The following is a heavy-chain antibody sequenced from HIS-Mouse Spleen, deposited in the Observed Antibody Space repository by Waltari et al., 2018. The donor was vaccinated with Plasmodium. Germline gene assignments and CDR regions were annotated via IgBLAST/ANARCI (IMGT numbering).Heavy chain of an antibody. J-gene: IGHJ2*01. CDR1: GGSFRGYS. Sequence: QVQLQQWGAELLKPSETLSLTCAVYGGSFRGYSWTWIRPPPGKGLEWIGEINHSGSTNYNPSLKSRVTISVDTSKNQFSLKLSSVTAADTAVYYCARVTSSGVYWYFDLWGRGTLVTVSS. CDR2: INHSGST. D-gene: IGHD3-3*01. CDR3: ARVTSSGVYWYFDL. V-gene: IGHV4-34*01.